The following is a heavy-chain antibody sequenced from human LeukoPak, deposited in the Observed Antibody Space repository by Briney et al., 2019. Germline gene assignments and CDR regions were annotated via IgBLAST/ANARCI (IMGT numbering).Heavy chain of an antibody. D-gene: IGHD4-17*01. J-gene: IGHJ5*02. CDR3: AKGARGDTVTSIVGLNWFDP. CDR2: ISYDGSHK. V-gene: IGHV3-30*18. Sequence: GGSLRLSCAASGITFRSYGMHWVRQAPGKGLEWVAVISYDGSHKYYADSVKGQFSISRDNSKNTLYLQMNSLRADDTAVYYCAKGARGDTVTSIVGLNWFDPWGQGTLVTVSS. CDR1: GITFRSYG.